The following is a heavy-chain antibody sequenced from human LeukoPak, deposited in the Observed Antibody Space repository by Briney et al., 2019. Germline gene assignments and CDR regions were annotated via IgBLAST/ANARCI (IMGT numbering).Heavy chain of an antibody. CDR1: GGSFSGYY. CDR2: INHSGST. D-gene: IGHD3-10*02. Sequence: SETLSLTCAVYGGSFSGYYWSWIRQPPGKGLEWIGEINHSGSTNYNPSLKSRVSISVDTSKNQFSLKLSSVTAADTAVYYCARGKSGLFGELLRGSWFDPWGQGTLVTVSS. V-gene: IGHV4-34*01. CDR3: ARGKSGLFGELLRGSWFDP. J-gene: IGHJ5*02.